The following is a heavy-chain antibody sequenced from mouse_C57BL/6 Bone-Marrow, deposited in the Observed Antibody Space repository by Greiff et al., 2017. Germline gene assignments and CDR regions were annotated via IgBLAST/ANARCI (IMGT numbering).Heavy chain of an antibody. CDR2: INPNNGGT. V-gene: IGHV1-18*01. CDR1: GYTFTDYN. J-gene: IGHJ4*01. D-gene: IGHD1-1*01. CDR3: AGGEVITTDYAMDY. Sequence: EVQLQQSGPELVKPGASVKIPCKASGYTFTDYNMDWVKQSHGKSLEWIGDINPNNGGTIYNQKFKGKATLTVDKSSSTAYMELRSLTSEDTAVYYCAGGEVITTDYAMDYWGQGTSVTVSS.